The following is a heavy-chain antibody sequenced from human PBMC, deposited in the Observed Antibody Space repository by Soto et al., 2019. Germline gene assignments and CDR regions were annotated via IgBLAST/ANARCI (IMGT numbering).Heavy chain of an antibody. CDR3: ARDSLKQTPLDY. CDR1: GFTFSNYG. J-gene: IGHJ4*02. CDR2: IWYDGSNK. V-gene: IGHV3-33*01. Sequence: GGSLSLSCAASGFTFSNYGMHWVRQAPGKGLEWVAVIWYDGSNKYYADSVKGRFTISRDNSKNTLFLQMNSLRAEDTAVYYCARDSLKQTPLDYWGQGTLVTVSS.